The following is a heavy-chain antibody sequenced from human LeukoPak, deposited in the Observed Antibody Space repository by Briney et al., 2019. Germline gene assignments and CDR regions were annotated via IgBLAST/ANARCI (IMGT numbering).Heavy chain of an antibody. CDR3: ARDRIGDYSFDY. CDR1: GFTFSSYW. Sequence: GGSLRLSCAASGFTFSSYWMSWVRQAPGKGLEWVANIKQDGSEKYYVDSVKGRFTISRDNAKNSLSLQMSSLRVEDTAVYYCARDRIGDYSFDYWGQGTLVTVSS. V-gene: IGHV3-7*01. CDR2: IKQDGSEK. D-gene: IGHD4-17*01. J-gene: IGHJ4*02.